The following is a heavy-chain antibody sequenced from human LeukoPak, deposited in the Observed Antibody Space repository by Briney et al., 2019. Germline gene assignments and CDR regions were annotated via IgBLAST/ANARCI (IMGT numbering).Heavy chain of an antibody. V-gene: IGHV3-23*01. CDR3: AKGQNFIAAAAWPYYYYYMDV. J-gene: IGHJ6*03. CDR1: GFTFSSYA. D-gene: IGHD6-13*01. CDR2: ISGSGGST. Sequence: GGSLRLSCAASGFTFSSYAMSWVRQAPGKGLEWVSAISGSGGSTYYADSVKGRFTISRDNSKNTLYLQMNSLRAEDTAVYYCAKGQNFIAAAAWPYYYYYMDVWGKGTTVIVSS.